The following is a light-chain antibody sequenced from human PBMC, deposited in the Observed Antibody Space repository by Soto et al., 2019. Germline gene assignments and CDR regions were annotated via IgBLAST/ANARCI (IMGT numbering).Light chain of an antibody. CDR1: NIGSKS. V-gene: IGLV3-21*02. Sequence: SYELTQPPSVSVAPGQTASITCGGNNIGSKSVHWYQLKPGQAPILVVYDDTDRPSGIAERLSGHNSGNTATLTISRVEVGDEADYHCQVWDRSSGRVFGGGTQLTVL. CDR2: DDT. J-gene: IGLJ3*02. CDR3: QVWDRSSGRV.